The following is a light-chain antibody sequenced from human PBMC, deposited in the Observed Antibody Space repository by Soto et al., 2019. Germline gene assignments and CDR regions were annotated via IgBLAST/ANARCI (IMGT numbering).Light chain of an antibody. Sequence: DIVMTQSPDSLSVSLGEKATTNCKSSQTLFFSSSNNNYLAWYQQKAGKSPKLLIYWASTRESGVPDRFSGSGSGTDFTLTITSLQAEDVAVYFCQQYYATPLTFGGGTKVQI. CDR2: WAS. CDR1: QTLFFSSSNNNY. V-gene: IGKV4-1*01. J-gene: IGKJ4*01. CDR3: QQYYATPLT.